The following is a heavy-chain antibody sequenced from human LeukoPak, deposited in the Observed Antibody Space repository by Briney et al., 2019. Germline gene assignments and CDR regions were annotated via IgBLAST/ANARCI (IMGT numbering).Heavy chain of an antibody. J-gene: IGHJ6*03. V-gene: IGHV3-30*02. CDR1: GFTFSSYG. CDR2: IRYDGSNK. Sequence: GGSLRLSCAASGFTFSSYGMHWVRQAPGKGLECVAFIRYDGSNKYYADSVKGRFTISRDNSKNTLYLQMNSLRAEDTAVYYCAKSEQLFYQRYYYYYYMDVWGKGTTVTISS. D-gene: IGHD6-13*01. CDR3: AKSEQLFYQRYYYYYYMDV.